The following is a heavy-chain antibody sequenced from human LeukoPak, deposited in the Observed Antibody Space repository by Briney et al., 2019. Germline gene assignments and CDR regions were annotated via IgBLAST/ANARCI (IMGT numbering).Heavy chain of an antibody. J-gene: IGHJ5*02. V-gene: IGHV1-2*02. CDR3: ARVVEEGPIVGATNWFDP. D-gene: IGHD1-26*01. CDR1: GYTFTGYY. CDR2: INPNSGGT. Sequence: ASVKVSCKASGYTFTGYYMHWVRQAPRQGLEWMGWINPNSGGTNYAQKFQGRVTMTRDTSISTAYMELSRLRSDDTAVYYCARVVEEGPIVGATNWFDPWGQGTLVTVSS.